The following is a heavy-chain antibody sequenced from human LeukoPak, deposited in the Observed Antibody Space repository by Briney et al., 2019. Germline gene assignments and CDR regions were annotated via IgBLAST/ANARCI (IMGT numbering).Heavy chain of an antibody. CDR1: GASFNIYY. D-gene: IGHD2-15*01. CDR2: IYYSGST. CDR3: ARGRGGGGSSNNWFDP. Sequence: SETLSLTCTVSGASFNIYYWSWIRQPPGKGLEWIGYIYYSGSTNYNPSLKSRVTISVDTSKNQFSLKLSSVTAADTAVYYCARGRGGGGSSNNWFDPWGQGTLVTVSS. V-gene: IGHV4-59*01. J-gene: IGHJ5*02.